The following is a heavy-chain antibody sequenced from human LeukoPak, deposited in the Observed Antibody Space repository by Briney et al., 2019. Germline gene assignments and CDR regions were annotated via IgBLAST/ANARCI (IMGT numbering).Heavy chain of an antibody. V-gene: IGHV1-8*01. CDR1: GYTFTSYD. Sequence: ASVKLSCKPSGYTFTSYDINWVRQATGQGLEARRWMNPNSGNTGYAQKFQGRVTMTRNTSISTAYMELSSLRSEDTAVYYCARGRSRYSGYAPGDYWGQGTLVTVSS. CDR2: MNPNSGNT. CDR3: ARGRSRYSGYAPGDY. D-gene: IGHD5-12*01. J-gene: IGHJ4*02.